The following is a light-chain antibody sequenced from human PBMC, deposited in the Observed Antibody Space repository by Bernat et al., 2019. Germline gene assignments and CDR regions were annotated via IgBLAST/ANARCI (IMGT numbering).Light chain of an antibody. V-gene: IGKV3-20*01. CDR3: QQYGNSPIT. Sequence: EIVMTQSPATLSVSPGERATLSCRASQSVSSNLAWYQQKPGQAPRLLIFVASSRAAGIPDRFSGSGSGSDFTLTISRVEPEDFAVYYCQQYGNSPITFGQGTRLEMK. J-gene: IGKJ5*01. CDR1: QSVSSN. CDR2: VAS.